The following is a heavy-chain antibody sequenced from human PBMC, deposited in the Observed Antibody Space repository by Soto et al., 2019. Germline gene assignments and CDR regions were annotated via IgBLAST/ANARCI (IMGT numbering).Heavy chain of an antibody. Sequence: PGGSLRLSCAASGFTFSSYGMHWVRQAPGKGLEWVAVISYDGSNKYYADSVKGRFTISRDNSKDTLYLQMNSLRAEDTAVYYCAKDRDYYYDSSGYYSPGLGYWGQGTL. J-gene: IGHJ4*02. V-gene: IGHV3-30*18. D-gene: IGHD3-22*01. CDR3: AKDRDYYYDSSGYYSPGLGY. CDR2: ISYDGSNK. CDR1: GFTFSSYG.